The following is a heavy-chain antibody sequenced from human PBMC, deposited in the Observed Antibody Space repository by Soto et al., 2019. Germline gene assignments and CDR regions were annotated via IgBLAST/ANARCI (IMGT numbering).Heavy chain of an antibody. CDR2: INPNSGGT. J-gene: IGHJ3*02. CDR1: GYTFTGYY. V-gene: IGHV1-2*02. D-gene: IGHD2-8*01. CDR3: ARDLVVLMVYASPHDAFDI. Sequence: ASVQVSCKASGYTFTGYYMHWVRQAPGQGLEWMGWINPNSGGTNYAQKFQGRVTMTRDTSISTAYMELSRLRSDDTAVYYCARDLVVLMVYASPHDAFDIWGQGTMVTV.